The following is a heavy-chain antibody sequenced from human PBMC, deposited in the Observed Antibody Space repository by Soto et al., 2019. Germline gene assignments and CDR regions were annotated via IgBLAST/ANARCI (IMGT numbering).Heavy chain of an antibody. D-gene: IGHD6-19*01. CDR2: INAGNGNT. Sequence: VRQAPGQRLEWMGWINAGNGNTKYSQKFQGRVTITRDTSASTAYMELSSLRSEDTAVYYCARHGSAWDYWGQGTLVTVSS. J-gene: IGHJ4*02. V-gene: IGHV1-3*01. CDR3: ARHGSAWDY.